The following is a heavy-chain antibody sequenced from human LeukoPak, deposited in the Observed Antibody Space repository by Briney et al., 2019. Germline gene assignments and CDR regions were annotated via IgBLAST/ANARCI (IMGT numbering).Heavy chain of an antibody. CDR1: GYTFTSYY. CDR2: TNPNSGDA. Sequence: GASVKVSCKASGYTFTSYYMHWVRQAPGQGLEWMGWTNPNSGDANFVQKFQGRVTVTRDTSISTAFMELSRLRSDDTAVYYCARESTMIVVVITSYFDYWGQEPWSPSPQ. D-gene: IGHD3-22*01. V-gene: IGHV1-2*02. J-gene: IGHJ4*01. CDR3: ARESTMIVVVITSYFDY.